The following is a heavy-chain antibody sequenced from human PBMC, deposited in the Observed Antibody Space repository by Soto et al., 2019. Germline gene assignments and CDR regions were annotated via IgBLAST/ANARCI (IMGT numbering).Heavy chain of an antibody. J-gene: IGHJ6*02. CDR1: GFTFSSDA. Sequence: EVQLLESGGGLVQPGGSLRLSCAASGFTFSSDAMSWVRPAPGKGLEWVSAISGSGGSTYYADSVKGRFTISRDNSKNTLYLQMNRLRAEDTAVYYCAKGMGPYYYYGMDVWGQGTTVTVSS. CDR3: AKGMGPYYYYGMDV. V-gene: IGHV3-23*01. CDR2: ISGSGGST.